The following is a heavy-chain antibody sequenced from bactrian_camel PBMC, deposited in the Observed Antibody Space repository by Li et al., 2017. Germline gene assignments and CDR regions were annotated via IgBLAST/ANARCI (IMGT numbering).Heavy chain of an antibody. Sequence: HVQLVESGGGSVQAGGSLRLSCAASGYTYSSYCIGWFRQAPGKEREGVAAIDSDGSTSYADSVKGRFTISKDNAKNTLYLQMNSPKPEDTAMYYRAADVQCVVVVTAPRVLNYWGQGTQVTVS. V-gene: IGHV3S26*01. CDR2: IDSDGST. D-gene: IGHD2*01. J-gene: IGHJ4*01. CDR3: AADVQCVVVVTAPRVLNY. CDR1: GYTYSSYC.